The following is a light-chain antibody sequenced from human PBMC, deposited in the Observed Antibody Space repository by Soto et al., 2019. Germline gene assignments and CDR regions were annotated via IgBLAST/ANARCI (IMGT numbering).Light chain of an antibody. J-gene: IGKJ1*01. CDR1: QSVSSSY. V-gene: IGKV3-20*01. CDR2: GAS. CDR3: HQYDSWT. Sequence: EIVLTQSPGTLSLSPGERATLSCRASQSVSSSYLAWYQQKPGRAPRLLIDGASSRATGIPDRFSGSGSGTDFTLTISRLEPEDFAVYYCHQYDSWTFGQGTKVDIK.